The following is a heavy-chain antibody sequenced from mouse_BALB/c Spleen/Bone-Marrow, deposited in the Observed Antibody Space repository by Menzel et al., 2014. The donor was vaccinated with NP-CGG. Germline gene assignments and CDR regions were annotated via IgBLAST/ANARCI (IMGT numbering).Heavy chain of an antibody. D-gene: IGHD1-1*02. Sequence: QLKESGAELVKPGASVKLSCKASGYTFTSYWMHWVKQRPGQGLEWIGEINPSNGRTNYNEKFKSKATLTVDKSSSTAYMQLSSLTSEDSAVYYCARGGGSYYAMDYWGQGTSVTVSS. CDR3: ARGGGSYYAMDY. CDR1: GYTFTSYW. CDR2: INPSNGRT. J-gene: IGHJ4*01. V-gene: IGHV1S81*02.